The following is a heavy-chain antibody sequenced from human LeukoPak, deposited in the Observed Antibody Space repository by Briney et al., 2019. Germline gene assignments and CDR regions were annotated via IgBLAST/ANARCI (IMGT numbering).Heavy chain of an antibody. J-gene: IGHJ4*02. CDR1: GFTVSSNY. CDR3: AKDGGLRITMIVVVIQYFDY. Sequence: GGSLRLSCAASGFTVSSNYMSWVRQAPGKGLEWVSVIYSGGSTYYADSVKGRFTISRDNSKNTLYLQMNSLRAEDTAVYYCAKDGGLRITMIVVVIQYFDYWGQGTLVTVSS. V-gene: IGHV3-66*01. D-gene: IGHD3-22*01. CDR2: IYSGGST.